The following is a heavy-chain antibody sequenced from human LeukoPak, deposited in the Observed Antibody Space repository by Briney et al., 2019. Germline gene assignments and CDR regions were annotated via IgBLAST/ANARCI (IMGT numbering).Heavy chain of an antibody. CDR1: GFIFDDYA. Sequence: PGGSLRLSCTASGFIFDDYAMHWVRQVPGKGLEWVSGISWNSGIMGYADSVKGRFTISRDNSKNTLYFQMNSLRAEDTAVYYCVKDFLHGPHIEPVGSVGPFDYWGQGTLVTVSS. J-gene: IGHJ4*02. V-gene: IGHV3-9*01. CDR3: VKDFLHGPHIEPVGSVGPFDY. CDR2: ISWNSGIM. D-gene: IGHD2-2*01.